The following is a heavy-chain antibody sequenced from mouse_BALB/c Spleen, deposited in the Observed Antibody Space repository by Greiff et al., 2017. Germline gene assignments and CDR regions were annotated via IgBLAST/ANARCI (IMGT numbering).Heavy chain of an antibody. J-gene: IGHJ2*01. CDR2: INPSNGRT. Sequence: QVQLQQSGAELVKPGASVKLSCKASGYTFTSYWMHWVKQRPGQGLEWIGEINPSNGRTNYNEKFKSKATLTVDKSSSTAYMQLSSLTSEDSAVYYCARGGDGYYYFDYWGQGTTLTVSS. D-gene: IGHD2-3*01. CDR1: GYTFTSYW. CDR3: ARGGDGYYYFDY. V-gene: IGHV1S81*02.